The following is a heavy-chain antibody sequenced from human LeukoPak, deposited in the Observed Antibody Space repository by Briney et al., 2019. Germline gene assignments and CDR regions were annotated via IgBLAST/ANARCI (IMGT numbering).Heavy chain of an antibody. CDR2: IYTSGST. D-gene: IGHD3-3*01. CDR3: ARDNNGLYFGVRGFDI. V-gene: IGHV4-61*02. J-gene: IGHJ3*02. Sequence: PSETLSLTCTVSGGSISSGSYYWSWIRQPAGKGLEWIGRIYTSGSTNYNPSLKSRVTISVDTSKNQFSLKLSSVTAADTAVYYCARDNNGLYFGVRGFDIWGQGKMVIVSS. CDR1: GGSISSGSYY.